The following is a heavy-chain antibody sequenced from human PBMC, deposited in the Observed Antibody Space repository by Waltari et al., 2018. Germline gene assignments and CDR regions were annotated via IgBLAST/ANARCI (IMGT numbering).Heavy chain of an antibody. CDR2: IKSNTDGGTT. V-gene: IGHV3-15*01. CDR3: TTGLGTGESDAFDI. D-gene: IGHD7-27*01. Sequence: EVQLVESGGGLVKLGESLRRSCAASGFTFSNAWWPWVRQAPGRGLGWVGSIKSNTDGGTTAYAAPVKGRFTISRDDSKNTLYLQMNGLKIEDTAVYYCTTGLGTGESDAFDIWGQGTVVTVSS. CDR1: GFTFSNAW. J-gene: IGHJ3*02.